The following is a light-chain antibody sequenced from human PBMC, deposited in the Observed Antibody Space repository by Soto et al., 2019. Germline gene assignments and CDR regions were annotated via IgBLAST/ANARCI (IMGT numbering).Light chain of an antibody. CDR3: QHSFNSPMFT. CDR1: QSISNS. Sequence: DIQMTQSPSSLSASVGDRVTITCQSSQSISNSLNWYQQKPGMAPKLLIYAASTLGYGVPSRFSGSGSSTHFTLTISSLQPDDFATYYCQHSFNSPMFTFGQGTKVDIK. J-gene: IGKJ2*01. CDR2: AAS. V-gene: IGKV1-39*01.